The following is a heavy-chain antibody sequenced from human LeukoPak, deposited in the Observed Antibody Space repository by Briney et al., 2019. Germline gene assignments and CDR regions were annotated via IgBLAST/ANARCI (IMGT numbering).Heavy chain of an antibody. CDR2: IRYDGSNK. CDR1: GFIFSNYG. CDR3: AKGATNRVKWLVTEPQGPDY. D-gene: IGHD6-19*01. V-gene: IGHV3-30*02. Sequence: PGGSLRLSCAASGFIFSNYGMHWVRQAPGKGLEWVAFIRYDGSNKYYADSVKGRFTISRDNSKNTLYLQMNSLRAEDTAVFYCAKGATNRVKWLVTEPQGPDYWGQGTLVTVSS. J-gene: IGHJ4*02.